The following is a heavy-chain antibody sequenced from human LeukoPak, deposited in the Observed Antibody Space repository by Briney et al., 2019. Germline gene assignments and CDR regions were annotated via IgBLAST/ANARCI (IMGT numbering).Heavy chain of an antibody. D-gene: IGHD2-8*01. Sequence: SETLSLTCTVSGYSISSGYYWGWIRQPPGKGLEWIGSIYHSGSTYYNPSPKSRVTISVDTSKNQFSLKLSSVTAADTAVYYCARYCTNGVCFGYWGQGTLVTVSS. J-gene: IGHJ4*02. CDR3: ARYCTNGVCFGY. V-gene: IGHV4-38-2*02. CDR1: GYSISSGYY. CDR2: IYHSGST.